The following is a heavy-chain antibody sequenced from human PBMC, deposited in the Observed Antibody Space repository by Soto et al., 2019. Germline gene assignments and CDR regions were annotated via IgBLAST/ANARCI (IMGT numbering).Heavy chain of an antibody. Sequence: KKNRASVKVSCKASDYTFTSYGISWVRQAPGQGLEWMGWISPYNGNTNYAQKLQGRVTMTTDTSTSTAYMELRSLRSDDTAVYYCARLRYYDILTDRNYYMDVWGKGTTVTVSS. D-gene: IGHD3-9*01. CDR2: ISPYNGNT. CDR1: DYTFTSYG. J-gene: IGHJ6*03. CDR3: ARLRYYDILTDRNYYMDV. V-gene: IGHV1-18*01.